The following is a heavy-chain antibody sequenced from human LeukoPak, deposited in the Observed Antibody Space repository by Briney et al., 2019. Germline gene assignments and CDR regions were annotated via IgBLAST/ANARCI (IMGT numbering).Heavy chain of an antibody. CDR1: GFIFSSYY. Sequence: GGSLRLSCAASGFIFSSYYMHWDRQAPGKGPVWVSRINSDGGSTTYADSVKGRFTISRDNAKNTLYLQMNSLRAEDTAVYYCAFYGSGSPSWGQGALVTVSS. CDR2: INSDGGST. D-gene: IGHD3-10*01. V-gene: IGHV3-74*01. CDR3: AFYGSGSPS. J-gene: IGHJ4*01.